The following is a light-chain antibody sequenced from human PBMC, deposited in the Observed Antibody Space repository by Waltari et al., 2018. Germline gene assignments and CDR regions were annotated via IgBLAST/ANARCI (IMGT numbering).Light chain of an antibody. Sequence: DIQMTQSPSFLSASVGDRVIITCRASQNIANYLNWYQQKPGTAPKLLIFAASNLQTGVPSRFSGSGSGRDFTLTISGLQVEDFAIFYCQQSSASPYTFGQGTKIEMK. J-gene: IGKJ2*01. CDR1: QNIANY. CDR3: QQSSASPYT. CDR2: AAS. V-gene: IGKV1-39*01.